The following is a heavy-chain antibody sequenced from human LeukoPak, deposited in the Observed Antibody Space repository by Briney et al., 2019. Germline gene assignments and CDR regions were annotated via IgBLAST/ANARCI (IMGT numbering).Heavy chain of an antibody. CDR3: ARGIVVVTRGEDY. J-gene: IGHJ4*02. D-gene: IGHD2-21*02. CDR1: GYTFTGYY. V-gene: IGHV1-2*02. Sequence: ASVKVSCKASGYTFTGYYIHWVRQAPGQGLEWMGWINPNSGGTNYARKFQGRVTMTRDTSISTVYMELSRLRSDDTAVYYCARGIVVVTRGEDYWGQGTLVTVSS. CDR2: INPNSGGT.